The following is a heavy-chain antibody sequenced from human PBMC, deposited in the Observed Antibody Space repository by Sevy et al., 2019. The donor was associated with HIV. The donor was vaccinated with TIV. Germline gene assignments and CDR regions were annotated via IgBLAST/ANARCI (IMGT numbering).Heavy chain of an antibody. CDR3: ARHDALGYCSSTSCLDMDV. J-gene: IGHJ6*02. CDR1: GYSFTSYW. D-gene: IGHD2-2*01. V-gene: IGHV5-51*01. CDR2: IYPGDSDT. Sequence: GESLKISCKGSGYSFTSYWIGWVRQMPGKGLEWMGIIYPGDSDTRYSPSFQGQVTISADKSISTAYLQWSSLKASDTAMYYCARHDALGYCSSTSCLDMDVWGQGTTVTVSS.